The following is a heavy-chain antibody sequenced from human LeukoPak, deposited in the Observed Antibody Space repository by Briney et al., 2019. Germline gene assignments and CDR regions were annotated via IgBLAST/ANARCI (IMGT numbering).Heavy chain of an antibody. CDR3: ARIIGVVELHYYYYTDV. Sequence: SETLSLTCTVSGGSISSSSYYWGWIRQPPGKGLEWIGSIYYSGSTYYNPSLKSRVTISVDTSKNQFSLKLSSVTAADTAVYYCARIIGVVELHYYYYTDVWGKGTTVTVSS. J-gene: IGHJ6*03. CDR2: IYYSGST. D-gene: IGHD1-7*01. V-gene: IGHV4-39*07. CDR1: GGSISSSSYY.